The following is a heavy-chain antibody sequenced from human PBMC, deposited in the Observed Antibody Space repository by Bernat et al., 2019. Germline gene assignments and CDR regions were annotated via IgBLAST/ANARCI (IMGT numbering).Heavy chain of an antibody. V-gene: IGHV3-7*01. CDR1: FTFSSYW. D-gene: IGHD3-16*01. CDR2: IKQDGSEK. J-gene: IGHJ6*02. CDR3: ARDRRGTDSGGMDV. Sequence: EVQLVESGGGLVQPGFTFSSYWMSWVRQAPGKGLEWVANIKQDGSEKYYVDSVKGRFTISRDNAKNSLYLQMNSLRAEDTAVYYCARDRRGTDSGGMDVWGQGTTVTVSS.